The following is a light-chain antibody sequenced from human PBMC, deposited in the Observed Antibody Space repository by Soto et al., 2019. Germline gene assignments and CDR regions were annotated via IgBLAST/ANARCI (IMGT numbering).Light chain of an antibody. CDR2: EVS. Sequence: QSALTQPASVSGSPGQSITITYTGTSSDVGGYNYVSWYQQHPGKAPKVMIYEVSNRPSGVSNRFSGSKSGNTASLTISGLQAEDEADYYCTSYTSSSTPVFGGGTKVTVL. CDR1: SSDVGGYNY. CDR3: TSYTSSSTPV. J-gene: IGLJ3*02. V-gene: IGLV2-14*01.